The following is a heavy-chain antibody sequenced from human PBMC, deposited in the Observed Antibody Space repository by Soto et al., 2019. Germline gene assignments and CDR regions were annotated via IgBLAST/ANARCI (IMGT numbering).Heavy chain of an antibody. CDR1: GGTFSSYA. J-gene: IGHJ2*01. V-gene: IGHV1-69*13. Sequence: SVKVSCKASGGTFSSYAISWVRQAPGQGLEWMGGIIPIFGTANYAQKFQGRVTITADESTSTAYMELSSLRSEDTAVYYCARVRDVNWYFDLWGRGTLVTVSS. CDR2: IIPIFGTA. D-gene: IGHD3-10*02. CDR3: ARVRDVNWYFDL.